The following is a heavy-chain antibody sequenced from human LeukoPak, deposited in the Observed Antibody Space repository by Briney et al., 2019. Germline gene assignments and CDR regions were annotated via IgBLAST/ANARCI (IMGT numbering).Heavy chain of an antibody. Sequence: ASVKVSFKASGYIFTRLYMHWVREAPGQGLEWMGWINPNNGGTKYAQKFQGRVTMTRDTSINTVYMELTRLRSDDTAIYYCARDPSSGTHFYYWGQGTLVTVSS. D-gene: IGHD1-1*01. CDR1: GYIFTRLY. CDR3: ARDPSSGTHFYY. J-gene: IGHJ4*02. CDR2: INPNNGGT. V-gene: IGHV1-2*02.